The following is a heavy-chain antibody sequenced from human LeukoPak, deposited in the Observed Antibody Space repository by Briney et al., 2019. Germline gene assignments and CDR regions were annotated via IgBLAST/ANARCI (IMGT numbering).Heavy chain of an antibody. CDR1: GGSISSYSYY. CDR2: ISSSGSTI. J-gene: IGHJ6*04. CDR3: AELGITMIGGV. Sequence: LSLTCTVSGGSISSYSYYWGWIRQAPGKGLEWVSYISSSGSTIYYADSVKGRFTISRDNAKNSLYLQMNSLRAEDTAVYYCAELGITMIGGVWGKGTTVTISS. V-gene: IGHV3-11*04. D-gene: IGHD3-10*02.